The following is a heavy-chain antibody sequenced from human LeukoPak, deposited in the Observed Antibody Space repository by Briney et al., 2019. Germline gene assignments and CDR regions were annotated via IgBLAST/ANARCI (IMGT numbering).Heavy chain of an antibody. CDR1: GYTFTNSW. V-gene: IGHV5-51*01. Sequence: GESLKISCTGSGYTFTNSWIGWVRQMPGKGLGWMGIIYPGDSDTRYSPSFQGQVTISADKSISTAYLQWNSLKASDTAMYYCARQSYDILTGYSEGAFDYWGQGTLVTVSS. CDR3: ARQSYDILTGYSEGAFDY. D-gene: IGHD3-9*01. J-gene: IGHJ4*02. CDR2: IYPGDSDT.